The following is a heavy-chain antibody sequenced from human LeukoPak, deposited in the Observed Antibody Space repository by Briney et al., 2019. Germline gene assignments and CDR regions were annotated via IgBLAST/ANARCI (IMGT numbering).Heavy chain of an antibody. CDR2: ISAYNGNT. CDR1: GYTFTSYG. J-gene: IGHJ5*02. CDR3: ARGYCSSTRCYFDP. D-gene: IGHD2-2*01. Sequence: ASVKVSCKASGYTFTSYGISWVRQAPGQGLEWMGWISAYNGNTNYAQKLQGRVTMTTDTSTSTAYMEPRSLRSDDTAVYYCARGYCSSTRCYFDPWGQGTLVTVSS. V-gene: IGHV1-18*01.